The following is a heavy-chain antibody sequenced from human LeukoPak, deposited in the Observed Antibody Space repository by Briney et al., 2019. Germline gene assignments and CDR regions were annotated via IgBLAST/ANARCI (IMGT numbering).Heavy chain of an antibody. CDR2: VSSSSSYI. J-gene: IGHJ4*02. Sequence: GGSLRLSWAASGFTFSSYSMNWVRQAPGKGLEWVSSVSSSSSYIYYADSVKGRFTISRDNAKNSLYLQMNSLRAEDTAVYCCARPLGEFWGRGYWGQGTLVTVSS. D-gene: IGHD3-16*01. V-gene: IGHV3-21*01. CDR1: GFTFSSYS. CDR3: ARPLGEFWGRGY.